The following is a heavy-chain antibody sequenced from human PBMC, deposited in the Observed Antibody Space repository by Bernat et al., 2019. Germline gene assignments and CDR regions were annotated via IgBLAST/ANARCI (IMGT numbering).Heavy chain of an antibody. V-gene: IGHV3-11*05. CDR1: GFTFSDYY. J-gene: IGHJ4*02. CDR2: ISSSSSYT. CDR3: ARDIVGAVFGSDY. Sequence: QVQLVESGGGLVKPGGSLRLSCAASGFTFSDYYMSWIRQAPGKGLEWVSYISSSSSYTNYAESVKCRFTISRDNAKNTLYLQMNSLRAEDTAVYYCARDIVGAVFGSDYWGQGTLVTVSS. D-gene: IGHD1-26*01.